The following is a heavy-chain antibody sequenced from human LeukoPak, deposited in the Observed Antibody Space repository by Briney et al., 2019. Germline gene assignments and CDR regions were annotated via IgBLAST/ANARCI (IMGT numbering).Heavy chain of an antibody. D-gene: IGHD5-18*01. CDR1: GGSISSNNW. CDR3: ARDVGTALVTGDY. V-gene: IGHV4-4*02. Sequence: SETLSLSCGVSGGSISSNNWWSWVRQPPGQGLEWIGEIYHSGSANYNPSLKSRVTISVDKSKNQLSLKLISVTAADTAVYYCARDVGTALVTGDYWGQGTLVTVSS. J-gene: IGHJ4*02. CDR2: IYHSGSA.